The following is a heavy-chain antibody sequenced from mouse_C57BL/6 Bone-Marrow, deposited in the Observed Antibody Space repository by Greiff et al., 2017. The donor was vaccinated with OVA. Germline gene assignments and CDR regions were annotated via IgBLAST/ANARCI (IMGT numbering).Heavy chain of an antibody. V-gene: IGHV1-81*01. Sequence: QVQLQQSGAELARPGASVKLSGTAGGDKGRREGNSWVKQSTGQGLEWIGEIYPRSGTTYSHETFKGKVTLTADKSTSTAYMERRSLTSEDSAVYFCARGSGLLFRFAYWGQGTLVTVSA. CDR2: IYPRSGTT. CDR1: GDKGRREG. D-gene: IGHD2-3*01. J-gene: IGHJ3*01. CDR3: ARGSGLLFRFAY.